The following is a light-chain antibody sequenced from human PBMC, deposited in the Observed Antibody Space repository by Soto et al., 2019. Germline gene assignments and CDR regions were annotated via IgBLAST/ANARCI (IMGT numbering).Light chain of an antibody. V-gene: IGKV1-9*01. CDR2: AAS. Sequence: DIQLTQSPSFLSASVGDRVTIACRASQGISSYLAWYQQQPGKAPKLLIYAASTLQRGVPSRFSGSGSGTEFTLTISSLQPEYFATYYCQQLNSYPTFGGGTKVDIK. CDR3: QQLNSYPT. CDR1: QGISSY. J-gene: IGKJ4*01.